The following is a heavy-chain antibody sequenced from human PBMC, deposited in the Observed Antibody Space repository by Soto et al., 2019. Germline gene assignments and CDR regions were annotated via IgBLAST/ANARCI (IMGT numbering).Heavy chain of an antibody. CDR3: ARSPLGDGYHIGVFDY. CDR2: ISAYNGNT. V-gene: IGHV1-18*01. CDR1: GYTFTSYA. D-gene: IGHD5-12*01. Sequence: QVQLVQSGAEVKKPGASVKVSCKASGYTFTSYAISWVRQAPGQGLEWMGWISAYNGNTHYGQKFQGRVTMTTDTSTSTAYMELRSLRSDDTAVYYCARSPLGDGYHIGVFDYWGQGTLVTVSS. J-gene: IGHJ4*02.